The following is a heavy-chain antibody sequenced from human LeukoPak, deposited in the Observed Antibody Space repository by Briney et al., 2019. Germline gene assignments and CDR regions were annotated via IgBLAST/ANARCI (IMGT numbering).Heavy chain of an antibody. V-gene: IGHV3-74*01. D-gene: IGHD3-10*01. CDR2: INSDGSST. CDR3: ARTYGSGSYYSDRFEY. Sequence: GGSLRLSCAASGFSFSSYWMHWVRQAQGKGLVWVSRINSDGSSTSYADSVKGRFTISRDNAKNTLYVQMNSLRAEDTAVYYCARTYGSGSYYSDRFEYWGQGTLVTVSS. CDR1: GFSFSSYW. J-gene: IGHJ4*02.